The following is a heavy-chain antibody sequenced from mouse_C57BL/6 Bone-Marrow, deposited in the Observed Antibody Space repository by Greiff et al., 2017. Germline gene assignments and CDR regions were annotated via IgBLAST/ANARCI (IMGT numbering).Heavy chain of an antibody. CDR2: IYPGSGST. CDR1: GYTFTSYW. CDR3: ARRYYYGSSYYYFDY. Sequence: VQLQQPGAELVKPGASVKMSCKASGYTFTSYWITWVKQRPGQGLEWIGDIYPGSGSTNYNEKFKSKATLTVDTSSSTAYMQLSSLTSEDSAVYYCARRYYYGSSYYYFDYWDQGTTLTVSS. D-gene: IGHD1-1*01. J-gene: IGHJ2*01. V-gene: IGHV1-55*01.